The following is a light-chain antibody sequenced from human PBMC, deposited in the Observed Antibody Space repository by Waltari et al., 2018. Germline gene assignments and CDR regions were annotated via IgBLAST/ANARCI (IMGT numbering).Light chain of an antibody. Sequence: EIVLTQSPGPLSLSPGERATLSCRASQTVFGSFLAWYQRKPGQAPRLPIFGASSRAAGIPDRFSGSGSGTDFTLTISRLEPADFAVYYCQQYGGSPPTFGGGTKVEIK. CDR3: QQYGGSPPT. V-gene: IGKV3-20*01. CDR2: GAS. J-gene: IGKJ4*01. CDR1: QTVFGSF.